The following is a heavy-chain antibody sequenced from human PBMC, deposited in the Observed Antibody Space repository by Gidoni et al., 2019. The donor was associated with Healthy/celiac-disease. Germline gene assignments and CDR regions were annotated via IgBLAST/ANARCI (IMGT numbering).Heavy chain of an antibody. J-gene: IGHJ4*03. CDR2: VIPILNEA. Sequence: QVLLVQSGAEVRRPQSSVKISCKASGGTFGNYPVSWVRQAPGQGLEWMGGVIPILNEANYAPKFMGRVTISADASTNAVYMEMGSLTFEDTATYYCAREWIGASDMGSSFDIWGQGTLVTVSS. CDR3: AREWIGASDMGSSFDI. D-gene: IGHD3-3*01. V-gene: IGHV1-69*01. CDR1: GGTFGNYP.